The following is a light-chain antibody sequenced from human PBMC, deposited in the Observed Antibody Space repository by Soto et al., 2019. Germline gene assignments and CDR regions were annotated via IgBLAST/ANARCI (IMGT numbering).Light chain of an antibody. CDR2: WAS. Sequence: DIVMTQSPDSLAVSLGERATINCKSSQSVLYNSNNKNYLAWYKQTPEQPPKLLIYWASTRQSGVPDRFSGSGSGTDFTLTISSLQAEDVAIYYCQQYYSSPRTFGQGTKLEIK. V-gene: IGKV4-1*01. J-gene: IGKJ2*01. CDR3: QQYYSSPRT. CDR1: QSVLYNSNNKNY.